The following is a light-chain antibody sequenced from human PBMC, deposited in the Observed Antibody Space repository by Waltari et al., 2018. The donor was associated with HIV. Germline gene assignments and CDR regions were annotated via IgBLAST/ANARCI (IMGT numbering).Light chain of an antibody. CDR1: QTLRTN. V-gene: IGKV3-15*01. CDR3: KQYNDWPTT. J-gene: IGKJ1*01. Sequence: IASTHSAATLVVTPGEGATLSCRASQTLRTNLAWYQQKPGQAPRVLIYKASTRATGTPARFSGSGSGTEFTLNISSLQSEDFAVYFCKQYNDWPTTFGQGTKVEIK. CDR2: KAS.